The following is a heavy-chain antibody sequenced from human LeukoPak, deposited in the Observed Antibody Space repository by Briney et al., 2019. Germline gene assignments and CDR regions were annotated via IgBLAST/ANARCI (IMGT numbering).Heavy chain of an antibody. J-gene: IGHJ4*02. D-gene: IGHD2-2*01. CDR3: ASRRSVVPAAIHY. V-gene: IGHV4-34*01. CDR1: GGSFSGYY. CDR2: INHSGST. Sequence: PSETLSLTCAVYGGSFSGYYWSWIRQPPGKGLEWIGEINHSGSTNYNPSLKSRVTISVDTSKNQFSLKLSSVTAADTAVYYCASRRSVVPAAIHYWGRGTLVTVSS.